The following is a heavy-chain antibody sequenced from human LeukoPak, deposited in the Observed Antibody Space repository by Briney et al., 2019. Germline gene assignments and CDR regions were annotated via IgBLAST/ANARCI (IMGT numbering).Heavy chain of an antibody. V-gene: IGHV4-34*01. Sequence: SETLSLTCAVYGGSFSGYYWSWIRQPPGKGLEWIGEINHSGSTNYNPSLKSRVTISVDTSKNQFSLKLGSVTAVDTAVYYCARGSYGGNFDWFDPWGQGTLVTVSS. CDR1: GGSFSGYY. J-gene: IGHJ5*02. CDR2: INHSGST. CDR3: ARGSYGGNFDWFDP. D-gene: IGHD4-23*01.